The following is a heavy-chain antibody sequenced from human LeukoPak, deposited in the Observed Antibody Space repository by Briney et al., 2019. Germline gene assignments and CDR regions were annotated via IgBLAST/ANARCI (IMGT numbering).Heavy chain of an antibody. J-gene: IGHJ6*03. Sequence: PGGSLRLSCAASGFTFSSYGMHWVRQAPGKGLEWVAFIRYDGSNKYYADSVKGRFTISRDNAKNSLYLQMNSLRAEDTAVYYCARDSQHYDFWSGYYNYYYYYYMDVWGKGTTVIVSS. D-gene: IGHD3-3*01. V-gene: IGHV3-30*02. CDR2: IRYDGSNK. CDR3: ARDSQHYDFWSGYYNYYYYYYMDV. CDR1: GFTFSSYG.